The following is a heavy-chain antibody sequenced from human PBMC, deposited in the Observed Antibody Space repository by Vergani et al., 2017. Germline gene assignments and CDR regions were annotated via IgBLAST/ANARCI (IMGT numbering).Heavy chain of an antibody. J-gene: IGHJ6*03. CDR2: IHRSRST. CDR1: GGSISSDNW. V-gene: IGHV4-4*02. CDR3: ARGITGIAARYYYYYYMDV. Sequence: QVQLQQWGPGLVTPSGTLSLTCAVYGGSISSDNWWNWVRQAPGKGLQWIGEIHRSRSTNYNPSLRRRVTISLDKSKNQFSLKLTSVTAADTAVYFCARGITGIAARYYYYYYMDVWGKGTTVTVSS. D-gene: IGHD6-6*01.